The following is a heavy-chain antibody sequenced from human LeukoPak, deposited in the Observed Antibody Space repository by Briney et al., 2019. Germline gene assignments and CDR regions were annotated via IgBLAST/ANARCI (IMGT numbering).Heavy chain of an antibody. D-gene: IGHD6-13*01. J-gene: IGHJ5*02. CDR2: ISSSSSYI. CDR3: ARDPTAAGANWFDP. V-gene: IGHV3-21*01. CDR1: GFTFSSHS. Sequence: GGSLRLSCAASGFTFSSHSMNWVRQAPGKGLEWVSSISSSSSYIYYADSVKGRFTISRDNAKNSLYLQMNSLRAEDTAVYYCARDPTAAGANWFDPWGQGTLVTVSS.